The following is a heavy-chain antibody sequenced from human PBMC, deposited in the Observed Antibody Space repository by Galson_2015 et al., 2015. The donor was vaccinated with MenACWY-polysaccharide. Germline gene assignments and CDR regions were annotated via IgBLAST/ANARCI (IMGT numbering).Heavy chain of an antibody. CDR3: AHSGRIAAAAPRLFDY. CDR1: GFSLSTSGVG. CDR2: IYWDDGK. D-gene: IGHD6-13*01. J-gene: IGHJ4*02. Sequence: PALVKPTQTLTLTCTFSGFSLSTSGVGVGWIRQPPGKALEWLALIYWDDGKRYSPSLKSRLTITKDTSKNQVVLTMTNMDPVDTATYYCAHSGRIAAAAPRLFDYWGQGTLVTVSS. V-gene: IGHV2-5*02.